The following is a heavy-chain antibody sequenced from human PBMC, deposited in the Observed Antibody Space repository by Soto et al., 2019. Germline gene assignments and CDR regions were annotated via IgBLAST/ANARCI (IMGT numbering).Heavy chain of an antibody. J-gene: IGHJ4*02. CDR2: ISYDGGSK. Sequence: QVQLVESGGGVVQPGKSLRLSCAASGFTFSTYGIHWDRQAPGKGLEWVALISYDGGSKYYGDSVKGRFIISRDNSHNTVSLQMNSLRADDTAVYFCAKEQLAMTVVVADYFDSWGQGTLVTVSS. D-gene: IGHD3-22*01. V-gene: IGHV3-30*18. CDR1: GFTFSTYG. CDR3: AKEQLAMTVVVADYFDS.